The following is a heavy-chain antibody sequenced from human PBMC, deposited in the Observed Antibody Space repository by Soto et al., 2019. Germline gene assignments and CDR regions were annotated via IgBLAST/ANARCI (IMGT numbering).Heavy chain of an antibody. V-gene: IGHV1-69*12. Sequence: QVQLVQSGAEVKKPGSSVKVSCKASGGTFSSYAISWVRQAPGQGLEWMGGIIPIFGTANYAQTFQGRVTITADESTSTAYRELSSLRSEDTAVYYCARSYSSSSVDYYYGMDVWGQGTTVTVSS. CDR1: GGTFSSYA. CDR3: ARSYSSSSVDYYYGMDV. J-gene: IGHJ6*02. CDR2: IIPIFGTA. D-gene: IGHD6-6*01.